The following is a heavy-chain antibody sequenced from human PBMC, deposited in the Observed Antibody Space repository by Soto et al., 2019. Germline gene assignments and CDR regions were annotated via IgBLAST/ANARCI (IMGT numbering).Heavy chain of an antibody. J-gene: IGHJ3*02. V-gene: IGHV3-9*01. CDR3: AKDQDGSGNDAFDS. CDR1: GFTFDDYA. Sequence: PGGSLRLSCAASGFTFDDYAMHWVRQAPGKGLEWVSGISWNSGSIGYADSVKGRFTISRDNAKNSLYLQMNSLRAEDTALYYCAKDQDGSGNDAFDSWGQGTMVTVAS. D-gene: IGHD3-10*01. CDR2: ISWNSGSI.